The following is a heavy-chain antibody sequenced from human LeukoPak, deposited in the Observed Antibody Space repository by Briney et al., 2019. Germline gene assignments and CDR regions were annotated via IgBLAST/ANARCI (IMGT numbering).Heavy chain of an antibody. CDR2: INHVGST. CDR1: GGSFSDYY. J-gene: IGHJ4*02. CDR3: ARGSASGSQSYYDY. Sequence: SETLALTCAVSGGSFSDYYWTWIRQAPGKGLEWIGEINHVGSTNYKPSLKSRLTMSIDTSKNQFSLNLTSVTAAETAVYYCARGSASGSQSYYDYWGQGTLVTVSS. D-gene: IGHD3-10*01. V-gene: IGHV4-34*01.